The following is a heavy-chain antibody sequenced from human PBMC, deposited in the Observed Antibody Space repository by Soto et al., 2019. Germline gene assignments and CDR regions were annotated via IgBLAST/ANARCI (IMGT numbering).Heavy chain of an antibody. V-gene: IGHV1-8*01. CDR2: MNPNSGNT. CDR1: GYTFTSYD. J-gene: IGHJ4*02. CDR3: ARWKSLEN. Sequence: QVQLVQSGAEVKKPGASVKVSCKASGYTFTSYDINWVRQATGQGLEWMGWMNPNSGNTDYAQKFQGRDTMTRDTSRTTSYMELSRLTPEDTAVYYCARWKSLENWGQGTLGTVFS. D-gene: IGHD1-1*01.